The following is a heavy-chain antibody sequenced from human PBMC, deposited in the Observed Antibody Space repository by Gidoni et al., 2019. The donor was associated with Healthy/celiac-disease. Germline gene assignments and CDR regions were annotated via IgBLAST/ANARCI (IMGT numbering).Heavy chain of an antibody. Sequence: QVQLQQWGAGLLKPSETLSLTCAVYGGSFSGYYWSWIRQPPGKGLEWIGEINHSGSTNYNPSLKSRVTISVDTSKNQFSLKLSSVTAADTAVYYCARGSSGVVVAATLYYFDYWGQGTLVTVSS. D-gene: IGHD2-15*01. J-gene: IGHJ4*02. CDR1: GGSFSGYY. CDR3: ARGSSGVVVAATLYYFDY. CDR2: INHSGST. V-gene: IGHV4-34*01.